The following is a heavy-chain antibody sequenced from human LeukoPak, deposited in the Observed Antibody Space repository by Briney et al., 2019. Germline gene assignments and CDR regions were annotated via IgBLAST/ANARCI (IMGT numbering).Heavy chain of an antibody. D-gene: IGHD5-24*01. CDR3: ARYGMATIQFFDY. CDR1: GGSISAYY. J-gene: IGHJ4*02. Sequence: SETLSLTCTVSGGSISAYYWSWIRQPPGKGLEWIGYISYSGSTKYNPSLKSRVTISVDTSKNQFSLKLSSVTAADTTVYYCARYGMATIQFFDYWGQGTLFTVTS. CDR2: ISYSGST. V-gene: IGHV4-59*01.